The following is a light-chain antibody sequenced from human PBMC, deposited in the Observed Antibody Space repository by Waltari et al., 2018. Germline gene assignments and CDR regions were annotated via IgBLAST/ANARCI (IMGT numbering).Light chain of an antibody. V-gene: IGLV1-44*01. J-gene: IGLJ3*02. Sequence: QSVLTQPPSASGTPGQRVTISCSGSSSYIGSNTVNWYQQLPGTPPKLLIYSNNKRPSGLPDLFSCSESGTPASLSISALQSEDEADYYGAAWDDSLNGWVFGGGTKLTVL. CDR1: SSYIGSNT. CDR2: SNN. CDR3: AAWDDSLNGWV.